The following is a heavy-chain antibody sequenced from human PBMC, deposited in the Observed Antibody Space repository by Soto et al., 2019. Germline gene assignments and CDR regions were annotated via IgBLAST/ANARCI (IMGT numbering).Heavy chain of an antibody. Sequence: SVKVSCKNSGYTFTSYGIRWVRQAPGQGLEWMGWISAYNGNTNYAQKLQGRVTMTTDTSTSTAYMELRSLRSDDTAGYYCASSTISGYSFCYYYGSDVCGQGTMLT. CDR2: ISAYNGNT. D-gene: IGHD5-18*01. CDR1: GYTFTSYG. CDR3: ASSTISGYSFCYYYGSDV. V-gene: IGHV1-18*04. J-gene: IGHJ6*02.